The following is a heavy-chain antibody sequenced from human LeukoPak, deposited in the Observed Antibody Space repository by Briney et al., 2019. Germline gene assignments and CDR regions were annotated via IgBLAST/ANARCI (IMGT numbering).Heavy chain of an antibody. V-gene: IGHV5-51*01. D-gene: IGHD3-3*01. J-gene: IGHJ3*02. CDR3: ASILEWLRDDAFDI. CDR2: IYPGDSDT. CDR1: GYSFTSYW. Sequence: TGESLKVSCKGSGYSFTSYWIGWVRQMPGKGLEWMGIIYPGDSDTRYSPSFQGQVTISADKSISTAYLQWSSLKASDTAMYYCASILEWLRDDAFDIWGQGTMVTVSS.